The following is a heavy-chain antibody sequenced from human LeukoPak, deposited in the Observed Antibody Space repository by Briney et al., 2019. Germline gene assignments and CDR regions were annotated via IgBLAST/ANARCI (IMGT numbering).Heavy chain of an antibody. J-gene: IGHJ4*02. CDR2: INPRGGST. CDR3: ARGSGRTMIVPQPFDY. V-gene: IGHV1-46*01. D-gene: IGHD3-22*01. CDR1: GYTFTSYY. Sequence: GASVKVSCKASGYTFTSYYMHWVRQAPGQGLEWMGIINPRGGSTSHAQKFQGRVTMTRDTSTSTVYMELSSLRSEDTAVYYCARGSGRTMIVPQPFDYWGQGTLVSVSS.